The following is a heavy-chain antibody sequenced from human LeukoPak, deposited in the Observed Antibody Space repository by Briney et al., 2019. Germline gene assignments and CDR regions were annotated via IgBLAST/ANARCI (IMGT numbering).Heavy chain of an antibody. CDR1: GFTFDDYA. J-gene: IGHJ4*02. D-gene: IGHD3-22*01. CDR3: AKYLPYGGYFGY. Sequence: GGSLRLSCAASGFTFDDYAMHWVRQAPGKGLEWVSGISWNSGSIGYADSVKGRFTISRDNSKNTLYLQMNSLRAEDTAVYYCAKYLPYGGYFGYWGQGTLVTVSS. V-gene: IGHV3-9*01. CDR2: ISWNSGSI.